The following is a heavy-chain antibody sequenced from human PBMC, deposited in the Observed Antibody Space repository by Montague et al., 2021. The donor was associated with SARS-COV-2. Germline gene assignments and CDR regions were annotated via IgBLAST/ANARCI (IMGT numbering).Heavy chain of an antibody. CDR1: GGSISSSSYY. CDR2: IYYSGST. D-gene: IGHD3-10*01. CDR3: ARRERLLWFGELFCAFDI. J-gene: IGHJ3*02. Sequence: SETLSLTCTVSGGSISSSSYYWGWIRQPPGKGLEWIGSIYYSGSTYYNPSLKSRLTISVDTSKNQFSLKLSSVTAADTAVYYCARRERLLWFGELFCAFDIWGQGTMVTVSS. V-gene: IGHV4-39*01.